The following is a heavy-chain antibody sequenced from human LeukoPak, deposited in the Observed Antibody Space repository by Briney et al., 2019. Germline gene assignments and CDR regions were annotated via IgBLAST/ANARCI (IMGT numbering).Heavy chain of an antibody. CDR2: VWYDGTNK. J-gene: IGHJ4*02. V-gene: IGHV3-33*01. CDR3: ARGRQGGPFDY. Sequence: GGSLRLSCAASGFTFSSCGMHWVRQAPGKGLEWVAVVWYDGTNKYYADSVKGRFTISRDNSKNTLYLQMNSPRAEDTAVYYCARGRQGGPFDYWGQGTLVTVSS. CDR1: GFTFSSCG. D-gene: IGHD2-15*01.